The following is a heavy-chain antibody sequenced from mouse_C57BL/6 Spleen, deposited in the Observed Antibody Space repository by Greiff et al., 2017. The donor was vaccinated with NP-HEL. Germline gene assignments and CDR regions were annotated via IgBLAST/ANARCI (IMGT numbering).Heavy chain of an antibody. D-gene: IGHD2-3*01. V-gene: IGHV1-42*01. CDR3: ARNDGYYAPFDY. CDR2: INPSTGGT. J-gene: IGHJ2*01. CDR1: GYSFTGYY. Sequence: EVQLQQSGPELVKPGASVKISCKASGYSFTGYYMNWVKQSPEKSLEWIGEINPSTGGTTYNQKFKAKATLTVDKSSSTADMQLKSLTSEDSAVYYCARNDGYYAPFDYWGQGTTLTVAS.